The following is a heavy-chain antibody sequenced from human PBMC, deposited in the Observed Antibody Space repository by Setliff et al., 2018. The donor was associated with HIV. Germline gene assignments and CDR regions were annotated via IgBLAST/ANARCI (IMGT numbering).Heavy chain of an antibody. CDR3: ARSALWFGEADWYFDL. Sequence: PSETLSLTCAVYGGSFSGYYWSWIRQPPGKGLEWIGEINHSGSTNYNPSLKSRVTMSEDTSKNQFSLKLRSVTAVDTAVYYCARSALWFGEADWYFDLWGRGTLVTVSS. D-gene: IGHD3-10*01. CDR2: INHSGST. CDR1: GGSFSGYY. V-gene: IGHV4-34*01. J-gene: IGHJ2*01.